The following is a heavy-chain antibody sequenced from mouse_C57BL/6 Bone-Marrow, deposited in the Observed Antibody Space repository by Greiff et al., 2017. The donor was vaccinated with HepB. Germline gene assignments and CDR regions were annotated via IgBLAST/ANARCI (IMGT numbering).Heavy chain of an antibody. CDR3: ARNYGSRTGAMDY. CDR2: IYPGSGST. CDR1: GYTFTSYW. V-gene: IGHV1-55*01. J-gene: IGHJ4*01. D-gene: IGHD1-1*01. Sequence: QVQLQHPGAELVKPGASVKMSCKASGYTFTSYWITWVKQRPGQGLEWIGDIYPGSGSTNYNEKFKSKATLTVDTSSSTAYMQLSSLTSEDSAVYYCARNYGSRTGAMDYWGQGTSVTVSS.